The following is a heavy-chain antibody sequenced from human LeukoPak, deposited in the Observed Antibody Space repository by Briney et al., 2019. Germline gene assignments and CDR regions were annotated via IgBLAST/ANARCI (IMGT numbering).Heavy chain of an antibody. V-gene: IGHV4-4*02. Sequence: SGTLSLTCAVSGGSISSTNWWSWVRQSPGKGLEWIGEIYPSGSTNYNPSLKSRVTISVDKSKDQFSLKLTSVTAADTAVYYCATRLPDGYSLEWGQGTLVTVSS. CDR1: GGSISSTNW. D-gene: IGHD5-24*01. J-gene: IGHJ4*02. CDR2: IYPSGST. CDR3: ATRLPDGYSLE.